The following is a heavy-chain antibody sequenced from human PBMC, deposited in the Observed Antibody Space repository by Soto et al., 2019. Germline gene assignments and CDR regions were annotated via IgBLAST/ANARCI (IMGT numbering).Heavy chain of an antibody. CDR2: ISPMFGAA. J-gene: IGHJ4*02. V-gene: IGHV1-69*19. CDR1: GGTFNTYA. D-gene: IGHD3-10*01. CDR3: AREVQVHTPAFVY. Sequence: QVQLVQSGAEMKKPGSSVKVSCQSSGGTFNTYAMNWVRQAPGQGPEWMGDISPMFGAANYAPKFQGRVTSTEDESTGTSYMQLSSLTSEDTALYFCAREVQVHTPAFVYWGQGTLVTVSS.